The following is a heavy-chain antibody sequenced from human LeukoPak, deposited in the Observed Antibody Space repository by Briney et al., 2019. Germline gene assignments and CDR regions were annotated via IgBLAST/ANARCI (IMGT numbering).Heavy chain of an antibody. CDR3: MAHFTTGSSSWYYFDY. Sequence: GESLKISCKGSGYIFTNYWIGWVRQMPGKGLEWMGIIYPGDSDTRYSPSFQGQVTISADKSIGTAYLQWSSLKASDTAMYYCMAHFTTGSSSWYYFDYWGQGTLVTVSS. V-gene: IGHV5-51*01. D-gene: IGHD6-13*01. CDR2: IYPGDSDT. CDR1: GYIFTNYW. J-gene: IGHJ4*02.